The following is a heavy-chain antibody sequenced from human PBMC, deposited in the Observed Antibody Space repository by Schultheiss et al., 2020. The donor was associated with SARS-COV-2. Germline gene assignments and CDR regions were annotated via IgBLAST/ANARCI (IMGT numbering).Heavy chain of an antibody. D-gene: IGHD2-8*02. CDR1: GYTFTGYY. V-gene: IGHV1-2*06. CDR2: INANSGGT. J-gene: IGHJ5*02. Sequence: ASVKVSCKASGYTFTGYYMHWVRQAPGQGLEWMGRINANSGGTNYAQKLQGRVTMTTDTSTSTAYMELRSLRSDDTAVYYCARSTAWSDNWFDPWGQGTLVTVSS. CDR3: ARSTAWSDNWFDP.